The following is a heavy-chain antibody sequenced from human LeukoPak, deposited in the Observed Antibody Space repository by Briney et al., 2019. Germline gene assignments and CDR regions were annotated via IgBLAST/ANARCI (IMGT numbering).Heavy chain of an antibody. V-gene: IGHV3-11*01. CDR2: ISSSGSTI. Sequence: PGGSLRLSCAASGFTFSDYYMSWIRQAPGKGLEWVSYISSSGSTIYYADSVKGRFTISRDNAKNSLYLQMNSLRAGDTAVYYCARKYYYDSSGYLGYWGQGTLVTVSS. CDR1: GFTFSDYY. CDR3: ARKYYYDSSGYLGY. D-gene: IGHD3-22*01. J-gene: IGHJ4*02.